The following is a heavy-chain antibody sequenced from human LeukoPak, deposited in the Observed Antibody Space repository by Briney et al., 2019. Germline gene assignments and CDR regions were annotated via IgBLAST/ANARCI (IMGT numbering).Heavy chain of an antibody. CDR2: INPSGGST. J-gene: IGHJ4*02. D-gene: IGHD3-3*01. Sequence: GASVKVSCKASGYTFTSYYMHWVRQAPGQGLEWMGIINPSGGSTSYAQKFQGRVTMTRDTSTSTVYMELSSLRSEDTVVYYCARERGPNYDFWSGLFDYWGQGTLVTVSS. CDR3: ARERGPNYDFWSGLFDY. CDR1: GYTFTSYY. V-gene: IGHV1-46*01.